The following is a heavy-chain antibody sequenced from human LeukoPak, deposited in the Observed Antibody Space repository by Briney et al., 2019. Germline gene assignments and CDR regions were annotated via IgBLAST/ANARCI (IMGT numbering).Heavy chain of an antibody. V-gene: IGHV3-30*03. J-gene: IGHJ6*02. CDR1: GFTFSSYG. D-gene: IGHD2-8*02. CDR3: ARDTPGLLVYAGPYYGMDV. Sequence: GGSLRLSCAASGFTFSSYGMHWVRQAPGKGLEWVAVISYDGSNKYYADSVKGRFTISRDNSKNTLYLQMNSLRAEDTAVYYCARDTPGLLVYAGPYYGMDVWGQGTTVTVSS. CDR2: ISYDGSNK.